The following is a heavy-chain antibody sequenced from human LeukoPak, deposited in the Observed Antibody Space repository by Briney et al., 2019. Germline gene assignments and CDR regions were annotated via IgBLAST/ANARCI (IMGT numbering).Heavy chain of an antibody. J-gene: IGHJ4*02. CDR3: AEGSRGDY. CDR2: INHSGST. V-gene: IGHV4-34*08. CDR1: GFTFSSYS. Sequence: GSLRLSCAASGFTFSSYSMNWIRQPPGKGLEWIGEINHSGSTNYNPSLKSRVTISVDTSKNQFSLKLSSVTAADTAVYYCAEGSRGDYWGQGTLVTVSS. D-gene: IGHD2-15*01.